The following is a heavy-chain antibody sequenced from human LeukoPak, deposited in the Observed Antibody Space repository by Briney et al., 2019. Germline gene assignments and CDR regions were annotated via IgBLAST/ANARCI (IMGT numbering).Heavy chain of an antibody. CDR2: INPNSGGT. J-gene: IGHJ4*02. D-gene: IGHD2-15*01. Sequence: ASVKVSCKASGYTFTGYYMHWVRQAPGQGLEWMGWINPNSGGTNYAQEFQGRVTMTRDTSISTAYMELSRLRSDDTAVYYCARDKVAARERRFDYWGQGTLVTVSS. CDR3: ARDKVAARERRFDY. CDR1: GYTFTGYY. V-gene: IGHV1-2*02.